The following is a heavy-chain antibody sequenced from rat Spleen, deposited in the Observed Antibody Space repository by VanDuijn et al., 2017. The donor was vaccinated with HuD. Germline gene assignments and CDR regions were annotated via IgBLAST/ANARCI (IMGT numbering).Heavy chain of an antibody. CDR1: GFTFSNYG. CDR3: TREETLYWYFDF. Sequence: EVQLVESGGDLVQPGRSLKLSCAASGFTFSNYGMAWVRQAPTKGLEWVATISSSGGGTYYRDSVKGRFTISRDNAKSTLYLQMNSLRSEDTATYYCTREETLYWYFDFWGPGTMVTVSS. J-gene: IGHJ1*01. D-gene: IGHD3-4*01. V-gene: IGHV5-29*01. CDR2: ISSSGGGT.